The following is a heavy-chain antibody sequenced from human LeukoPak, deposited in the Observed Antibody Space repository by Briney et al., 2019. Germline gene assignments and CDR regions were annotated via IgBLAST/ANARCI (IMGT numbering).Heavy chain of an antibody. CDR1: GYTFTNFG. V-gene: IGHV1-18*01. D-gene: IGHD1-26*01. CDR3: ARNQWELLHFDY. CDR2: ISAYNGNT. J-gene: IGHJ4*02. Sequence: ASVKVSCKASGYTFTNFGINWVRQAPGQGLEWMGWISAYNGNTNYAQKLQGRVTMTTDTSTSTAYMELRSLRSDDTAVYYCARNQWELLHFDYWGQGTLVTVSS.